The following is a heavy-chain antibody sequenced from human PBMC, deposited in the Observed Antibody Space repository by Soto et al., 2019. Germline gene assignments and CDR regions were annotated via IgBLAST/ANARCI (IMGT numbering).Heavy chain of an antibody. CDR3: ATDRRYYDSSGSPGWFDP. CDR1: GYSFTSYA. CDR2: INAGNGNT. Sequence: ASVKVSCKASGYSFTSYAMHWVRQAPGQRLEWMGWINAGNGNTKYSKKFQGRVTITRDTSASTAYMELSSLRSEDTAVYYCATDRRYYDSSGSPGWFDPWGQGTLVTVSS. J-gene: IGHJ5*02. D-gene: IGHD3-22*01. V-gene: IGHV1-3*01.